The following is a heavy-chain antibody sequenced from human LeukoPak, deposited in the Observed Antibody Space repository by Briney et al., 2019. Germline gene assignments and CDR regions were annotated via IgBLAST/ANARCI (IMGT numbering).Heavy chain of an antibody. V-gene: IGHV4-39*01. CDR1: GDSISNSRYS. CDR2: TSYSGSA. J-gene: IGHJ5*02. D-gene: IGHD1-1*01. Sequence: SETLSLTCTVSGDSISNSRYSWGWIRQPPGKGLEWIGTTSYSGSAYYNPSLKSRVTISVDTSKNQFSLKLSSVTAADTAVYYCARKKQLADWFDPWGQGILVTVSS. CDR3: ARKKQLADWFDP.